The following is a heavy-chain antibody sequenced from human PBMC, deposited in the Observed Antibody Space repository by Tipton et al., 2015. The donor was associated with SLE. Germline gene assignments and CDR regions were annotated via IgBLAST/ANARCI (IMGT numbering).Heavy chain of an antibody. CDR2: ISYDGSNK. CDR1: GFTFSNYA. CDR3: ARELIPLYGMDV. Sequence: SLRLSCAASGFTFSNYAMYWVRQAPGKGLEWVAVISYDGSNKYYADSVKGRFTISRDNSKNTLYLQMNSLRAEDTAVYYCARELIPLYGMDVWGQGTTVTVSS. J-gene: IGHJ6*02. D-gene: IGHD3-16*01. V-gene: IGHV3-30*04.